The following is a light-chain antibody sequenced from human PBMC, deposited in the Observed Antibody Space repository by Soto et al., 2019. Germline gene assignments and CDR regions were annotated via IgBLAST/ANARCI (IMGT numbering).Light chain of an antibody. J-gene: IGKJ5*01. CDR2: DVS. Sequence: EIVMTQSPATLSVSPVERATLSCRASQSVSSNLAWYQQKPGQAPRLLIYDVSTRATGIPARFSGSGSGTEFTLTISSLQSEDFAVYYCQQYNIWPPITFGQGTRLEI. V-gene: IGKV3-15*01. CDR1: QSVSSN. CDR3: QQYNIWPPIT.